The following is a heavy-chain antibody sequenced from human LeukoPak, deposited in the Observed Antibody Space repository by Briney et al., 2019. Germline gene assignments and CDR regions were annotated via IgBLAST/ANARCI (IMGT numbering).Heavy chain of an antibody. V-gene: IGHV4-59*06. CDR2: IYYSGSN. J-gene: IGHJ4*02. D-gene: IGHD2-2*01. CDR1: GGSISSKY. Sequence: SETLSLTCTVSGGSISSKYWSWIRQTTGMGLEWKGYIYYSGSNYYIPSLKSRVTISVDTSKNQFSLKLSSVTAADTAVYYCARGGSPKLIVVVPAATGGYFDYWGQGTLVTVSS. CDR3: ARGGSPKLIVVVPAATGGYFDY.